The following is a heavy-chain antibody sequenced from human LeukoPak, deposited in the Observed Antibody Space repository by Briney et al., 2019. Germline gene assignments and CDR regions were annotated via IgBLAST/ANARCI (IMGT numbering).Heavy chain of an antibody. V-gene: IGHV3-23*01. Sequence: GGSLRLSCAASGFTFSSYAMSWVRQAPGKGLEWVSAISGSGGSTYYADSVKGRFTISRDNSKNTLYLQMNSLRAEDTAVYYCAKVGSGWYRAAYYFDYWGQGTLVTVSS. CDR2: ISGSGGST. CDR1: GFTFSSYA. J-gene: IGHJ4*02. D-gene: IGHD6-19*01. CDR3: AKVGSGWYRAAYYFDY.